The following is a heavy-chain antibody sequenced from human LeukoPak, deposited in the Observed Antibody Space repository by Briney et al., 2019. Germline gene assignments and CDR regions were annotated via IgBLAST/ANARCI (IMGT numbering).Heavy chain of an antibody. V-gene: IGHV3-23*01. CDR2: ISGSGGST. CDR1: GFTFSSYA. J-gene: IGHJ6*03. D-gene: IGHD3-22*01. CDR3: LSMIVVVNDYYYYMDV. Sequence: PGGSLRLSCAASGFTFSSYAMSWVRQAPGKGLEWVSAISGSGGSTYYADSVKGRFTISRDNSKNTLYLQMNSLRAEDTAVYYCLSMIVVVNDYYYYMDVWGKGTTVTVSS.